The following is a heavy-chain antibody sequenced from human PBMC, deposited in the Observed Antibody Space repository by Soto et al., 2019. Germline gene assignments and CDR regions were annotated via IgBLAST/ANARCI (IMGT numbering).Heavy chain of an antibody. J-gene: IGHJ4*02. CDR1: GFIFSSYD. CDR2: ITTTGDT. V-gene: IGHV3-13*01. D-gene: IGHD3-10*01. Sequence: GGSLRLSCAASGFIFSSYDVHWVRQAPGKGLEWVSVITTTGDTYYAASVKGRFTISRDNSKNPLYLQMNSLRAEDTAVYYCAKDRSGPFYYFDYWGQGTLVTVSS. CDR3: AKDRSGPFYYFDY.